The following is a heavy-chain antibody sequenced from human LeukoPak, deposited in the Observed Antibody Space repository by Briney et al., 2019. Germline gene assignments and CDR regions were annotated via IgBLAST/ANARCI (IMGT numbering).Heavy chain of an antibody. CDR2: IRGSGGST. CDR1: GFTFSSYA. D-gene: IGHD6-13*01. J-gene: IGHJ4*02. CDR3: ARDGMAAAVFALDY. Sequence: GGSLRLSRAASGFTFSSYAMSWVRQAPGKGLEWVSAIRGSGGSTNYGDSVKGRFTISRDNSKNTLYLKMNSLRAEDTAVYYCARDGMAAAVFALDYWGQGTLVTVSS. V-gene: IGHV3-23*01.